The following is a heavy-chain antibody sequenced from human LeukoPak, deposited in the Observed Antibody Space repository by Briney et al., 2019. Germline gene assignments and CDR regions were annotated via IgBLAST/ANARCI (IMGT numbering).Heavy chain of an antibody. Sequence: SETLSLTCTVSGGSISSGSYYWSWIRQPARKGLEWIGRIYTSGSTNYNPSLKSRVTISVDTSKNQFSLKLSSVTAADTAVYYCARVSEVGARGVYWGQGTLVTVSS. CDR1: GGSISSGSYY. D-gene: IGHD1-26*01. CDR3: ARVSEVGARGVY. J-gene: IGHJ4*02. V-gene: IGHV4-61*02. CDR2: IYTSGST.